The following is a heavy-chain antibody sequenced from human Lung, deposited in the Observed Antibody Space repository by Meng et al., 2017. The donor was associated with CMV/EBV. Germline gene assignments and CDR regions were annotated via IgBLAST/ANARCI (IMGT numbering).Heavy chain of an antibody. CDR1: GFSLSTSEVG. D-gene: IGHD1-14*01. Sequence: TVEESGPTLVKPTQTLTLTCTLSGFSLSTSEVGVGWIRPPAGKALVWLAVIYWCVDKRSSTSLKSSLTITKGTTKNQVVLTLTNMDPVDTATYYCALFTGSWFDPWGQGTLVTVSS. V-gene: IGHV2-5*01. J-gene: IGHJ5*02. CDR3: ALFTGSWFDP. CDR2: IYWCVDK.